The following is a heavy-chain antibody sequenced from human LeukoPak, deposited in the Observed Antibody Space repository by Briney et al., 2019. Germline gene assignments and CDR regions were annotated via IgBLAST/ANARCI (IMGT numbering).Heavy chain of an antibody. CDR3: AKEGIAVAGTDWFDP. CDR2: ISGSGGST. CDR1: GFTFSSYA. D-gene: IGHD6-19*01. Sequence: PGGSLRLSCAASGFTFSSYAMSWVRQAPGKGLEWVSAISGSGGSTYYADSVKGRFTSSRDNAKNTLYLQMNSLRAEDTAVYYCAKEGIAVAGTDWFDPWGQGTLVTVSS. V-gene: IGHV3-23*01. J-gene: IGHJ5*02.